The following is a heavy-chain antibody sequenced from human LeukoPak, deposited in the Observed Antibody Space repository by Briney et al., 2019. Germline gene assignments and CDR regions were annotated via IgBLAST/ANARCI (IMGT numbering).Heavy chain of an antibody. J-gene: IGHJ4*02. V-gene: IGHV5-51*01. CDR3: ARQSDDYGDYVAY. CDR1: GYSFTSYW. Sequence: GESLKISCKGSGYSFTSYWIGWVRQLPGKGLEWMGIIYPGDSDTRYSPSFQGQVTISADKSISTAYLQWSSLKASDTAMYYCARQSDDYGDYVAYWGQGTLVTVSS. CDR2: IYPGDSDT. D-gene: IGHD4-17*01.